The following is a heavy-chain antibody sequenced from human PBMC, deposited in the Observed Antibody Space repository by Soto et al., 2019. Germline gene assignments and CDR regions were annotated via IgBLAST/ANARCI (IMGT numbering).Heavy chain of an antibody. CDR1: GGSFSGYY. V-gene: IGHV4-34*01. CDR2: INHSGST. Sequence: QVQLQQWGAGLLKPSETLSLTCAVYGGSFSGYYWTWIRQPPGTGLEWIGEINHSGSTNYNPSLKSRVTISVDTSKHQFSLKLTSVPAADPAVYYCARDKITGLFDYWGQGTLVTVSS. J-gene: IGHJ4*02. D-gene: IGHD2-8*02. CDR3: ARDKITGLFDY.